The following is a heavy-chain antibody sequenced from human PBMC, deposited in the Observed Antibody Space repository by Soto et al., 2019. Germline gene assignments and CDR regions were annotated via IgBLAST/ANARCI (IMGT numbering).Heavy chain of an antibody. Sequence: GGSLRLSCAASGFTFSSYGMHWVRQAPGKGLEWVAVISYDGSNKYYADSVKGRFTISRDNSKNTLYLQMNSLRAEDTAVYYCAKDWSGYYDSSGYYGAFDIWGQGTMVTVSS. CDR1: GFTFSSYG. J-gene: IGHJ3*02. CDR2: ISYDGSNK. D-gene: IGHD3-22*01. CDR3: AKDWSGYYDSSGYYGAFDI. V-gene: IGHV3-30*18.